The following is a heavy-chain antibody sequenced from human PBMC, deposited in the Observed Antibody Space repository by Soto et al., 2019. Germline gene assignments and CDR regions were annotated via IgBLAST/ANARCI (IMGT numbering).Heavy chain of an antibody. Sequence: QVQLVQSGAEVTKPGASVKVSCKASGYTFTSYDINWVRQATGQGLEWMGWMSPNSGATGYAQKFQDRVTMTRDTSISTAYMELRNLRSEDTAIYYCARGVDAGVDVWGQGSTVTVSS. J-gene: IGHJ6*02. CDR2: MSPNSGAT. V-gene: IGHV1-8*01. CDR1: GYTFTSYD. D-gene: IGHD1-1*01. CDR3: ARGVDAGVDV.